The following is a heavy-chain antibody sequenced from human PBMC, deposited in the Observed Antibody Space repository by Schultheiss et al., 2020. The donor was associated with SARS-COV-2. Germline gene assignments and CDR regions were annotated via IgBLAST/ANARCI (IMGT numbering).Heavy chain of an antibody. CDR3: ARETGYSSSCYGY. Sequence: GSLRLSCTVSGGSISSYYWSWIRQPPGKGLEWIGYIYYSGSTNYNPSLKSRVTISVDTSKNQFSLKLSSVTAADTAVYYCARETGYSSSCYGYWGQGTLVTVSS. V-gene: IGHV4-59*01. CDR1: GGSISSYY. J-gene: IGHJ4*02. CDR2: IYYSGST. D-gene: IGHD6-13*01.